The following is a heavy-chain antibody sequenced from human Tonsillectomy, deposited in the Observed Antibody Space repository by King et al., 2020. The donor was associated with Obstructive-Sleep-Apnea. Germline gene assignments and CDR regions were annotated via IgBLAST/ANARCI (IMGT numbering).Heavy chain of an antibody. CDR1: GFTFSSYG. CDR3: AKDSSDSGSYPYYFDY. CDR2: ISYDGTKK. D-gene: IGHD1-26*01. J-gene: IGHJ4*02. Sequence: VQLVESGGGVVQPGRSLRLSCAASGFTFSSYGIHWVRQAPGKGLEWVAVISYDGTKKYYADSVKGRFTISRDNSKNTLYLQMNSLRAEDTAVYYCAKDSSDSGSYPYYFDYWGQGTLVTVSS. V-gene: IGHV3-30*18.